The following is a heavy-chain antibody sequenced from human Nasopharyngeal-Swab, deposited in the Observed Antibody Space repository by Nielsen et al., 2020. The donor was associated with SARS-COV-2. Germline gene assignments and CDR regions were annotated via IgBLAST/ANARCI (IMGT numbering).Heavy chain of an antibody. J-gene: IGHJ4*02. CDR2: IYYSGST. V-gene: IGHV4-30-4*01. D-gene: IGHD6-13*01. CDR3: ARVFEAAAGLDY. CDR1: GGSINSGDYY. Sequence: SCTVSGGSINSGDYYWSWIRQPPGKGLEWIGYIYYSGSTYYNPSLKSRVTISVDTSKNQFSLKLSSVTAADTAVYYCARVFEAAAGLDYWGQGTLVTVSS.